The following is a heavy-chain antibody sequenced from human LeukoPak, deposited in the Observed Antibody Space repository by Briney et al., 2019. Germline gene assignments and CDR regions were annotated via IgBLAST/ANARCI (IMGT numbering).Heavy chain of an antibody. D-gene: IGHD2-15*01. CDR1: GGSISSGDYY. CDR2: IHYSGST. V-gene: IGHV4-30-4*01. J-gene: IGHJ5*02. CDR3: ARDMVGLINWFDP. Sequence: SETLSLTCTVSGGSISSGDYYWSWIRQPPGKGLEWIGCIHYSGSTYYNPSLKSRVTISVDTSKNQFSLKLSSVTAADTAVYYCARDMVGLINWFDPWGQGTLVTVSS.